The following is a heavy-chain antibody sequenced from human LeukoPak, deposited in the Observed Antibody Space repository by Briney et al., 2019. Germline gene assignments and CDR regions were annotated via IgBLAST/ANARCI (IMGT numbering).Heavy chain of an antibody. CDR3: TKDQPVGAFADY. D-gene: IGHD3-10*01. CDR1: GFTFSNYA. Sequence: GGSLRLSCAASGFTFSNYAMSWVRLAPGKGLEWVSHITVRGDIAYYADSVKGRFTVSRDDSKSRLYLQMNSLVAEDTAVYYCTKDQPVGAFADYWGQGTLVTVSS. CDR2: ITVRGDIA. V-gene: IGHV3-23*01. J-gene: IGHJ4*02.